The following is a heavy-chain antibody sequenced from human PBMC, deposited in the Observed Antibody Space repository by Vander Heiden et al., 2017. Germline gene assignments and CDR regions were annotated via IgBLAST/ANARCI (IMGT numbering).Heavy chain of an antibody. J-gene: IGHJ5*02. V-gene: IGHV3-9*01. D-gene: IGHD3-3*01. CDR3: AKDMKHLGPLTISLGFDP. CDR1: GFTFDDYA. Sequence: EVQLVESGGGLVQPGRSLRLSCAASGFTFDDYAMHWVRQAPGKGLEWVSGISWNRGNIGYADSVKGRFTISRDNAKNSLYLQMNSLRAEDTALYYCAKDMKHLGPLTISLGFDPWGQGTLVTVSS. CDR2: ISWNRGNI.